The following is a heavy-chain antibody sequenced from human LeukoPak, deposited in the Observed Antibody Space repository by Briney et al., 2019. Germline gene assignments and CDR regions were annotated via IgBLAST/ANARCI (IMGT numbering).Heavy chain of an antibody. J-gene: IGHJ3*02. CDR1: GGSFSGYY. Sequence: SETLSLTCAVYGGSFSGYYWSWIRQPPGKGLEWIGEINHSGSTNYNPSLKSRVTISVDTSKNQFSLKLSSVTAADTAVYNCARVPHYYDSSGTDAFDIWGQGTMVTVSS. D-gene: IGHD3-22*01. CDR2: INHSGST. CDR3: ARVPHYYDSSGTDAFDI. V-gene: IGHV4-34*01.